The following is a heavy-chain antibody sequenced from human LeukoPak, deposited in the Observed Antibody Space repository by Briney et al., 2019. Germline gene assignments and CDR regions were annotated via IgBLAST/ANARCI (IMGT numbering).Heavy chain of an antibody. Sequence: SETLSLTCAVSGGSINSGYYYWGWIRQPPAKGLEWIGSIYYSGSTYYNLSLKSRVSISVDTSKNQFSLKLSYVTAADTAVYYCVRGTQKLGSRGSFDSWGQGTLVTVSS. CDR2: IYYSGST. V-gene: IGHV4-39*01. J-gene: IGHJ4*02. CDR3: VRGTQKLGSRGSFDS. D-gene: IGHD2-2*01. CDR1: GGSINSGYYY.